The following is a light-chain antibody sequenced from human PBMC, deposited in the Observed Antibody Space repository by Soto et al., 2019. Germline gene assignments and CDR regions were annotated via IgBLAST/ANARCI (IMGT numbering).Light chain of an antibody. CDR3: SSYAGSNTV. CDR1: SSDVGGYNY. Sequence: QSALTQPPSASGSPGQSVTISCTGTSSDVGGYNYVSWYQQHPGKVPKLMIYEVSKRPSGVPARFSGSKSGNTASLTVSGLQAEDEADYYCSSYAGSNTVFGGGTKLTVL. V-gene: IGLV2-8*01. J-gene: IGLJ2*01. CDR2: EVS.